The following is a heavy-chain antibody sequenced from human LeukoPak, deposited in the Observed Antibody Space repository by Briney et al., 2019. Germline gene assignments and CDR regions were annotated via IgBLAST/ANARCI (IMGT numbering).Heavy chain of an antibody. CDR2: IKQDGSEK. Sequence: GGSLRLSCAASGFTFSSYWMSWVRQAPGKGLEWVANIKQDGSEKYYVDSVKGRFTISRDNAKNSLYLQMNSLRSEDTAVYYCARDGGHGGVWGSYRRPFDYWGQGTLVTVSS. V-gene: IGHV3-7*03. D-gene: IGHD3-16*02. CDR1: GFTFSSYW. CDR3: ARDGGHGGVWGSYRRPFDY. J-gene: IGHJ4*02.